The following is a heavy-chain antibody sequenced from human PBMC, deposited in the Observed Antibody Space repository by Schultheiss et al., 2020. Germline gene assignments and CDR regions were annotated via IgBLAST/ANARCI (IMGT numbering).Heavy chain of an antibody. D-gene: IGHD1-14*01. J-gene: IGHJ4*02. CDR2: ISSSSSYI. V-gene: IGHV3-21*04. Sequence: GGSLRLSCAASGFTFSSYAMSWVRQAPGKGLEWVSSISSSSSYIYYADSVKGRFTISRDNSKNTLYLQMNSLRAEDTAVYYCARFPRTTGGDYWGQGTLVTVSS. CDR1: GFTFSSYA. CDR3: ARFPRTTGGDY.